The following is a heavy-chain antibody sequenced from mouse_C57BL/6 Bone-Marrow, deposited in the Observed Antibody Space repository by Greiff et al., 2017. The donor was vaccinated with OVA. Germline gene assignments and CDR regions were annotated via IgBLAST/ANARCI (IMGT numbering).Heavy chain of an antibody. Sequence: VMLVESGGGLVKPGGSLKLSCAASGFTFSDYGMHWVRQAPEKGLEWVAYISIGSSTIYYADTVKGRFTISRDNAKDTLCRQMTRLRSEDTAMYYCARRGTKGRFAYWGQGTLVTVSA. CDR1: GFTFSDYG. CDR2: ISIGSSTI. CDR3: ARRGTKGRFAY. D-gene: IGHD3-3*01. J-gene: IGHJ3*01. V-gene: IGHV5-17*01.